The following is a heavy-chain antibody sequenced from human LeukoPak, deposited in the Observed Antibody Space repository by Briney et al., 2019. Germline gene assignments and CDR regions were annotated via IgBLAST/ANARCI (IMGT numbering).Heavy chain of an antibody. J-gene: IGHJ6*02. CDR1: GFTFDDYA. Sequence: GRSLRLSWAASGFTFDDYAMHWVRQAPGKGLEWVSGISWKSGSIGYADSVKGRFTISRDNAKNSLYLQMNSLRAEDTALYYCAKDIQAAGSADYYYGMDVWGQGTTVTVSS. CDR2: ISWKSGSI. CDR3: AKDIQAAGSADYYYGMDV. V-gene: IGHV3-9*01. D-gene: IGHD6-13*01.